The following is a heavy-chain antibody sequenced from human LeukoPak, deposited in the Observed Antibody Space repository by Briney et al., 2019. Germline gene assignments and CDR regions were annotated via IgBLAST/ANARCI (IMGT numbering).Heavy chain of an antibody. CDR1: GGTFSSYA. J-gene: IGHJ4*02. D-gene: IGHD5-12*01. CDR2: IIPIFGTG. V-gene: IGHV1-69*06. Sequence: SAKVSCKASGGTFSSYAISWVRQAPGQGLEWMGGIIPIFGTGNYAQKFQGRVTITADKSTSTAYMELSSLRSEDTAVYYCARGDDSGYDSDFDYWGQGTLVTVSS. CDR3: ARGDDSGYDSDFDY.